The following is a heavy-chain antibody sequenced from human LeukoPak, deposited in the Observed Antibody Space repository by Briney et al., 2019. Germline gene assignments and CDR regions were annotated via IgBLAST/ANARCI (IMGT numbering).Heavy chain of an antibody. CDR2: IYTSGST. CDR1: GGSISSYY. D-gene: IGHD3-3*01. Sequence: SETLSLTCTVSGGSISSYYWSWIRQPPGEGLERIGYIYTSGSTNYNPSLKSRVTTSVDTSKNQFSLKLSSVTAADTAVYYCARLGLWSGYSYYFDYWGQGSLVTASS. J-gene: IGHJ4*02. CDR3: ARLGLWSGYSYYFDY. V-gene: IGHV4-4*09.